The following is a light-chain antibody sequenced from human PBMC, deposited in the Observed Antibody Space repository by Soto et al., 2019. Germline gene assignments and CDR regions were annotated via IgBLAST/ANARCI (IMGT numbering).Light chain of an antibody. Sequence: DIVMTQSPDSLAVSLGERATINCKSSQSVLYSSNNKNYLAWYQRKPGQPPKVLIYWASTRESGVPDRFSGSGSGTDFTLTINSLQAEDVAVYYCQQYYNSPLTFGGGTKVDIK. CDR2: WAS. V-gene: IGKV4-1*01. J-gene: IGKJ4*01. CDR3: QQYYNSPLT. CDR1: QSVLYSSNNKNY.